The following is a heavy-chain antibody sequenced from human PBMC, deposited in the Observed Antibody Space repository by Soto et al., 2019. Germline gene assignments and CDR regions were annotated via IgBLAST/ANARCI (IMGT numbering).Heavy chain of an antibody. CDR1: GGSISSYY. CDR2: IYYSGST. V-gene: IGHV4-59*01. CDR3: ARAPDIAMATVFDY. Sequence: SETLSLTCTVSGGSISSYYWSWIRQPPGKGLEWIGYIYYSGSTNHNPSLKSRVTISVDTSKNQFPLKVSSVTAADTAVYYCARAPDIAMATVFDYWGQGTLVTVSS. J-gene: IGHJ4*02. D-gene: IGHD5-18*01.